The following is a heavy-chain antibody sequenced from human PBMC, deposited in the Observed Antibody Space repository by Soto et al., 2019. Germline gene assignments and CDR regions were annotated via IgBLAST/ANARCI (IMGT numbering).Heavy chain of an antibody. Sequence: VQLTESGPGLVRPSGTLSLTCDVSGGSITTSVLCTWVRQFPGRGLAWIGEIAHHGHTNYNPSLSGRVTMSVNLSNRQFSLNVASGNAADTAVYFCAGGSDYAYWGQGTLVTVSS. CDR1: GGSITTSVL. CDR2: IAHHGHT. J-gene: IGHJ4*02. V-gene: IGHV4-4*02. CDR3: AGGSDYAY. D-gene: IGHD1-26*01.